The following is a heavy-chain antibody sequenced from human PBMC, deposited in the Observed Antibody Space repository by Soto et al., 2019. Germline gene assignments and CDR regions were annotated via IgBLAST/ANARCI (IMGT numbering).Heavy chain of an antibody. J-gene: IGHJ4*02. V-gene: IGHV4-39*01. Sequence: SETLSLTCTVSGGSISSSSYYWGWIRQPPGKGLEWIGSIYYSGSTYYNPSLKSRVTISVDTSKNQFSLKLSSVTAADTAVYYCARLLATAFDYWGQTTLVTVSS. CDR3: ARLLATAFDY. CDR2: IYYSGST. D-gene: IGHD5-12*01. CDR1: GGSISSSSYY.